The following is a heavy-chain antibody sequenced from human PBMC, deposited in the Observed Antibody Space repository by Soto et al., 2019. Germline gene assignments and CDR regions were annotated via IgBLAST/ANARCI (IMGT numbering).Heavy chain of an antibody. CDR3: ARDRGSSVNYYYYGMDV. D-gene: IGHD3-10*01. CDR2: IYYSGST. Sequence: SETLSLTCTVSGGSISSYYWSWIRQPPGKGLEWIGHIYYSGSTNYNPSLKSRVTISVDTTKNQFSLKLSSVTAADTAVYYCARDRGSSVNYYYYGMDVWGQGTTVNVSS. CDR1: GGSISSYY. J-gene: IGHJ6*01. V-gene: IGHV4-59*01.